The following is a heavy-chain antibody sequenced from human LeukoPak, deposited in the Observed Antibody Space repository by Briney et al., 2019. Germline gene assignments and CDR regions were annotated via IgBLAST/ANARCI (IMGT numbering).Heavy chain of an antibody. Sequence: GGYLRLSCAASGFSFSNYEWNWVRQAPGKGLEWISYIDTSGSTTFYADSVKGRFTTSRDNAKNSLFLQMSSLRAEDTALYDCARETIGCGGDCLDFWGQGTRVTVSS. CDR1: GFSFSNYE. CDR3: ARETIGCGGDCLDF. V-gene: IGHV3-48*03. J-gene: IGHJ4*02. CDR2: IDTSGSTT. D-gene: IGHD2-21*01.